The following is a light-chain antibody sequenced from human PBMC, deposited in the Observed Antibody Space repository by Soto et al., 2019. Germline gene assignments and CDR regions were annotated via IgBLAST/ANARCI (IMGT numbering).Light chain of an antibody. J-gene: IGKJ5*01. CDR3: QQRNIWPPVN. CDR2: GAF. Sequence: IVLTHSPATLSLSPWERATLSCRASPSVTNYLAWYQQKPGQAPRLLIYGAFNRATGIPARFSGSGSGTDFTLTISSLEPEDFAVYYCQQRNIWPPVNFGQGTRLEIK. V-gene: IGKV3-11*01. CDR1: PSVTNY.